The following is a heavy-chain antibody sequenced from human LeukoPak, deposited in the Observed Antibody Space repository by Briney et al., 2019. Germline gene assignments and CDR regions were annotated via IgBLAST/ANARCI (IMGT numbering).Heavy chain of an antibody. CDR1: GGSISSGGYY. CDR3: ARAKDGPYYFDY. V-gene: IGHV4-30-2*01. CDR2: IYHSGST. J-gene: IGHJ4*02. D-gene: IGHD2-15*01. Sequence: SQTLSLTCTVSGGSISSGGYYWSWIRQHPGKGLEWIGYIYHSGSTYYNPSLKSRVTISVDRSKNQFSLKLSSVTAADTAVYYCARAKDGPYYFDYWGQGTLVTVSS.